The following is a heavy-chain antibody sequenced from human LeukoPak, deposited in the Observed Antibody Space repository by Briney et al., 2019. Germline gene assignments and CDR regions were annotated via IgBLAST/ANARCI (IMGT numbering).Heavy chain of an antibody. J-gene: IGHJ4*02. CDR1: GLTFISDA. Sequence: GGSLRLSCAPSGLTFISDAMHWVRQAPGKGVEWVAFIRYDGSNKYYADSVKGRFTISRHNSKHTLYLQMNSLRAEDTAVYYCAKDQGAGDSSGSSDYWGQGTLVTVSS. V-gene: IGHV3-30*02. CDR3: AKDQGAGDSSGSSDY. CDR2: IRYDGSNK. D-gene: IGHD3-22*01.